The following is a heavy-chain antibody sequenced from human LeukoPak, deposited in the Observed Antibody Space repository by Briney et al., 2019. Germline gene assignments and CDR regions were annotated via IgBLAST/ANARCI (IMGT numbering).Heavy chain of an antibody. CDR2: IFASGST. CDR1: GASINSDY. J-gene: IGHJ4*02. CDR3: ARTASGSLLW. Sequence: PSETLSLTCTVSGASINSDYWTWVRQVAGKGLEWIGRIFASGSTNYNPYLRSRITMSVDTSKNQFSLKLSSVTAADTAVYYCARTASGSLLWWGQGTLVTVSS. V-gene: IGHV4-4*07. D-gene: IGHD1-26*01.